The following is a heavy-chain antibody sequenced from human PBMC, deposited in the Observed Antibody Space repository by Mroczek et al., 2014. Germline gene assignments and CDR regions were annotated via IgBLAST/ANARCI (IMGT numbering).Heavy chain of an antibody. D-gene: IGHD2-2*01. V-gene: IGHV4-31*03. Sequence: QVQLQQWGPGLVKPSQTLSLTCTVSGGSISSGGYYWSWIRQHPGKGLEWIGYIYYSGSTYYNPSLKSRVTISVDTSKNQFSLKLSSVTAADTAVYYCARDRCSSTSCQDPHWYFDLWGRGTLVTVSS. CDR3: ARDRCSSTSCQDPHWYFDL. CDR2: IYYSGST. J-gene: IGHJ2*01. CDR1: GGSISSGGYY.